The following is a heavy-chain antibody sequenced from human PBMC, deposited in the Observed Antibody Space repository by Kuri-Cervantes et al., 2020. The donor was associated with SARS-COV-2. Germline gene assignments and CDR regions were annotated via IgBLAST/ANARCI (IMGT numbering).Heavy chain of an antibody. V-gene: IGHV4-39*01. J-gene: IGHJ5*02. D-gene: IGHD2-2*01. Sequence: ESLKISCTVSGGSISSSSYYWGWIRQPPGKGLEWIGSIYYSGSTYYNPSLKSRVTISVDTSKNQFSLKLSSVTAADTAVYYCARGGRYCSSTSCPVWFDPWGQGTLVTVSS. CDR2: IYYSGST. CDR1: GGSISSSSYY. CDR3: ARGGRYCSSTSCPVWFDP.